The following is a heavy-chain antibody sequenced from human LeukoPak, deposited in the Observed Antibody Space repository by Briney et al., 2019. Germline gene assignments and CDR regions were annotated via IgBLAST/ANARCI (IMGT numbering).Heavy chain of an antibody. CDR1: GFTLSSYW. V-gene: IGHV3-30*03. Sequence: PGGSQRLSCAASGFTLSSYWMSWVRQAPNKGLEWVAVISYDGKRNYYADSVKGRFTLSRDDSKNTVYLQMNRLRAEDTAVYFCVRGSKIRGVIPEGEFDYWGQGTLVTVSS. CDR2: ISYDGKRN. J-gene: IGHJ4*02. CDR3: VRGSKIRGVIPEGEFDY. D-gene: IGHD3-10*01.